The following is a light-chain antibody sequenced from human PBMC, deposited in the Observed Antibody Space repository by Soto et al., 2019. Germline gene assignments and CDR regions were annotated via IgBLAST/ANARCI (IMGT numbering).Light chain of an antibody. J-gene: IGKJ4*01. V-gene: IGKV3-20*01. CDR3: QQYCSSPLP. CDR2: GAS. Sequence: EIVLTQSPGTLSLSPGERATLSCRASQSVSSSYLAWYQQKPGQAPRLLIYGASSRATGIPDRFSGSGSATDFTLTISSLEPDGFAVYYCQQYCSSPLPFGGGTKVEIK. CDR1: QSVSSSY.